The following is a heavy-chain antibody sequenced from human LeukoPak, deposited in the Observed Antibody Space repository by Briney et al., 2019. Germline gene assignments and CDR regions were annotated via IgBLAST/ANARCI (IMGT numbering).Heavy chain of an antibody. V-gene: IGHV3-30*02. CDR3: AKDLSGWLRSTSDAFDV. D-gene: IGHD5-12*01. J-gene: IGHJ3*01. CDR2: IRYDESDI. Sequence: GGSLRLSCAASGFTFSSYGMHWVRQAPGKGLEWLTFIRYDESDIYYADSVKGRFSISRDNSRNTMFLHMYSLRGEDTAVYYCAKDLSGWLRSTSDAFDVWGQGTVVTVSS. CDR1: GFTFSSYG.